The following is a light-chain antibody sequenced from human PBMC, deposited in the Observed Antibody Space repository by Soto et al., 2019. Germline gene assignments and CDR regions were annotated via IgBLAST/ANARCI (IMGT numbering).Light chain of an antibody. CDR3: LLSYSGAHVV. V-gene: IGLV7-46*01. Sequence: QTVVPQEHSLPVSPGGTVTLTCASSTAAVTSGHYPYWFQQKPGQAPRTLIYDTSNKHSWTPPRFSGSLLGGKAALTLSGAQPEDEAEDYCLLSYSGAHVVFGGGTKLTVL. J-gene: IGLJ2*01. CDR1: TAAVTSGHY. CDR2: DTS.